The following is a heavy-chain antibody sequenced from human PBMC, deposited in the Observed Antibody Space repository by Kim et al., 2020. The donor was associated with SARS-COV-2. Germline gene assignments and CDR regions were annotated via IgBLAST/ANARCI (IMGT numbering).Heavy chain of an antibody. V-gene: IGHV3-7*05. J-gene: IGHJ4*02. CDR1: GFTFSTYW. CDR2: INQDGSET. CDR3: TRDQGRSDY. Sequence: GGSLRLSCVGSGFTFSTYWMNWVRQAPGTGPEWVANINQDGSETFYAGSVKGRFTISRDNAKNSLYLQMNTLTVEDTAVYYCTRDQGRSDYWGQGTLVTV.